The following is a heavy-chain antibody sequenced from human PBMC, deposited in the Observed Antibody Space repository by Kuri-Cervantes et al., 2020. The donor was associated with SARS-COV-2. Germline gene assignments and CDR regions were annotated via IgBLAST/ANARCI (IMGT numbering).Heavy chain of an antibody. CDR2: IYYSGST. J-gene: IGHJ3*02. CDR3: ARDLTYNWNLAHYAFDI. Sequence: SETLSLTCTVSGGSISSSSYYWGWIRQPPGKGLEWIGSIYYSGSTYYNPSLKSRVTISVDTSKNQFSLKLSSVTAADTAVYYRARDLTYNWNLAHYAFDIWGQGTMVTVSS. V-gene: IGHV4-39*01. D-gene: IGHD1-20*01. CDR1: GGSISSSSYY.